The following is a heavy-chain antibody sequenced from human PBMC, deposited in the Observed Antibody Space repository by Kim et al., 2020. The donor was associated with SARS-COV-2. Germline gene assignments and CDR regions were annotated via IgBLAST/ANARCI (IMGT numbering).Heavy chain of an antibody. V-gene: IGHV4-34*01. J-gene: IGHJ4*02. CDR2: INHSGST. Sequence: SETLSLTCAVYGGSFSGYYWSWIRQPPGKGLEWIGEINHSGSTNYNPSLKSRVTISVDTSKNQFSLNLNSVTAADTAVYYCARGSENWVRGVIDYWGQGTLVTVSS. CDR3: ARGSENWVRGVIDY. D-gene: IGHD3-10*01. CDR1: GGSFSGYY.